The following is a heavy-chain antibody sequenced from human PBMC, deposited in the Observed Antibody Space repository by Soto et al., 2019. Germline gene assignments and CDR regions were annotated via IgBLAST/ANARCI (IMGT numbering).Heavy chain of an antibody. CDR2: INSDGSSI. CDR3: TRGASGYGNFDY. D-gene: IGHD5-12*01. V-gene: IGHV3-74*01. J-gene: IGHJ4*02. CDR1: GFTSSTW. Sequence: EVQLVESGGGLVQPGGSLRLSCAASGFTSSTWMHWVRQVPGKGLVWVSRINSDGSSITCADSVKGRFIISRDNAKNTLYLQMNSLTAEDTAVYYCTRGASGYGNFDYWVQGVLVTVSS.